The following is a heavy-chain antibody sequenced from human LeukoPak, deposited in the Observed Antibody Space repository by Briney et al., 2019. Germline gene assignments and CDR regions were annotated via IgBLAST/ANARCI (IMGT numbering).Heavy chain of an antibody. J-gene: IGHJ1*01. Sequence: DPGRSLRLSCAASGFTFDDYAMHWVRQAPGKGLEWVSGISWNSGSIGYADSVKGRFTISRDNAKNSLYLQMNSLRAEDTALYYCAKDEDVNSSRRGLWLSRFGSNNLFKHWGQGTLVTVSS. CDR3: AKDEDVNSSRRGLWLSRFGSNNLFKH. V-gene: IGHV3-9*01. D-gene: IGHD6-19*01. CDR1: GFTFDDYA. CDR2: ISWNSGSI.